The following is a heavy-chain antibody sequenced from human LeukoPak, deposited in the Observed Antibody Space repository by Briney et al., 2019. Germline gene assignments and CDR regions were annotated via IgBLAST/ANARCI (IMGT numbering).Heavy chain of an antibody. CDR2: IWYDGSNK. V-gene: IGHV3-33*01. J-gene: IGHJ4*02. CDR3: ARDSRIRLRPNNVSPFDY. CDR1: GFTFNSYG. Sequence: PGGSLRLSCAASGFTFNSYGMHWVRQAPGKGLEWVAVIWYDGSNKYYADSVKGRFTISRDNSKNTLYLQMNSLRAEDSAVYYCARDSRIRLRPNNVSPFDYWGQGTLVTVSS. D-gene: IGHD5-18*01.